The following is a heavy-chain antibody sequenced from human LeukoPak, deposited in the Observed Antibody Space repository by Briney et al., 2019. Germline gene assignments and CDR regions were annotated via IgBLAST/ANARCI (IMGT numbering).Heavy chain of an antibody. V-gene: IGHV4-31*03. J-gene: IGHJ2*01. Sequence: SETLSLTCTVSGGSISSGGYYWSWIRQHPGKGLEWIGYIYYSGSTYYNPSLKSRVTISVDTSKNQFSLRVSSVTAADTAVYYCARGVLGPYYFDLWGRGTLVTVSS. CDR1: GGSISSGGYY. CDR3: ARGVLGPYYFDL. D-gene: IGHD7-27*01. CDR2: IYYSGST.